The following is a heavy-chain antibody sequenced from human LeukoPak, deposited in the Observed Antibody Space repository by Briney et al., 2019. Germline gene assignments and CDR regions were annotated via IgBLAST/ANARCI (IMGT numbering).Heavy chain of an antibody. Sequence: GESLKISCKGSGYIFTSYLIGWVRQMPVKGLEWMGIIYPGDSDIRYSPSFQGQVTISADKSISTAYLQWSSLKASDTAMYYCARTVTIFGVAPGWFDPWGQGTLVTVSS. J-gene: IGHJ5*02. CDR2: IYPGDSDI. V-gene: IGHV5-51*01. CDR1: GYIFTSYL. CDR3: ARTVTIFGVAPGWFDP. D-gene: IGHD3-3*01.